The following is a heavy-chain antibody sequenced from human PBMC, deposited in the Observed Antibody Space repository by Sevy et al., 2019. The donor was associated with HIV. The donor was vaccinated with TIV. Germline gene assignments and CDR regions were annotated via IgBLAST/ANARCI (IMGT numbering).Heavy chain of an antibody. V-gene: IGHV3-21*06. J-gene: IGHJ4*02. CDR3: ARDLPPSATTVAHFDY. CDR2: ISNSGSDI. D-gene: IGHD4-17*01. CDR1: GFTFSNYW. Sequence: GGSLRLSCAASGFTFSNYWMSWVRQAPGKGLEWVSYISNSGSDIHYSDSLRGRFTISRDNAKNSLFLQMNSLRAEDTAVYYCARDLPPSATTVAHFDYWGQGTLVTVSS.